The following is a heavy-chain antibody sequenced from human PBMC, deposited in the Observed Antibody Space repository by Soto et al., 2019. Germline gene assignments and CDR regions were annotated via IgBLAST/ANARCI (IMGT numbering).Heavy chain of an antibody. CDR2: IYSGDTT. CDR1: GFTVSSNY. V-gene: IGHV3-53*01. J-gene: IGHJ6*02. Sequence: EVQLVESGGGLIQPGGSLRLSCAASGFTVSSNYMSWVRQAPGKGLEWVSVIYSGDTTYYADSVKGRFTISRDHSKNTRYLKMNSLRAEDTAVYYCARDLRTRYGMDVWGQGTTVTVSS. CDR3: ARDLRTRYGMDV.